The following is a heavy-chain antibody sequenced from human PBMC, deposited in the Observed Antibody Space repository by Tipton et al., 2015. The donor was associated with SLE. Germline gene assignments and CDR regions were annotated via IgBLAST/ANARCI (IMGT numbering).Heavy chain of an antibody. D-gene: IGHD3-9*01. Sequence: TLSLTCTVSCGSISSYYWGWIRQPPGEGLEWIGSIYYSGSTYYNPSLQSRVTISVDTSKNQFSLKLSSVTAADTAVYYWAAQSLRYFDWLFDWGQGTLVTVSS. CDR3: AAQSLRYFDWLFD. V-gene: IGHV4-39*01. CDR1: CGSISSYY. J-gene: IGHJ4*02. CDR2: IYYSGST.